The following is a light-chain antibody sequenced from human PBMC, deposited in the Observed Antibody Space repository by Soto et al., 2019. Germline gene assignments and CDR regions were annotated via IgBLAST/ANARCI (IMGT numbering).Light chain of an antibody. Sequence: EIVLTQSPGTLSLSPGERATLSCRASQSVYNNYLAWYQQKPGQAPRLLIYGASSSATGIPDRFSGSGSGTDFTLTISRLEPEDFAVYYCQQYGSSPNTFGQGTKLEIK. V-gene: IGKV3-20*01. CDR1: QSVYNNY. CDR2: GAS. CDR3: QQYGSSPNT. J-gene: IGKJ2*01.